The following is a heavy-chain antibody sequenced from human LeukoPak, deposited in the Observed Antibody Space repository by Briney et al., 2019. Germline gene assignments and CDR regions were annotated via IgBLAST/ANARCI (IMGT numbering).Heavy chain of an antibody. J-gene: IGHJ4*02. Sequence: SETLSLTCTVSGVSINSHYWSWIRQSPGKGLEWIAYGHYSGTTNYNPSLKSRVTISLDTSKNQSSLKLTSVSAADTAMYYCARHGTGTGYPLDYWGLGTLVTVSS. V-gene: IGHV4-59*08. CDR2: GHYSGTT. CDR1: GVSINSHY. CDR3: ARHGTGTGYPLDY. D-gene: IGHD3/OR15-3a*01.